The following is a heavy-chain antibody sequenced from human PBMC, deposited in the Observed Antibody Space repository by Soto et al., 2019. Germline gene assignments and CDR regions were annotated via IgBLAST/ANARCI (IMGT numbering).Heavy chain of an antibody. CDR2: INPSGGST. CDR1: GYTFTSYY. J-gene: IGHJ5*02. D-gene: IGHD6-19*01. CDR3: ARDLAVAGTIGGFDP. Sequence: QVQLVQSGAEVKKPGASVKVSCKASGYTFTSYYKHWVRQAPGQGLEWMGIINPSGGSTSYAQKFQGRVTMTRDTSTSTVYMELSSLRSEDTAVYYCARDLAVAGTIGGFDPWGQGTLVTVSS. V-gene: IGHV1-46*03.